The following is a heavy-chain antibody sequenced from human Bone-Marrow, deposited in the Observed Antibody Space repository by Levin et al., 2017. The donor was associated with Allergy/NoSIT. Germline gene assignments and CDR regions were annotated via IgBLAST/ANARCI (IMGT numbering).Heavy chain of an antibody. CDR1: GFTFSDYV. CDR2: IGGSDGTT. Sequence: VVSVKVSCAASGFTFSDYVMNWVRQASGKGLEWVSVIGGSDGTTYYADSVKGRFTISRDNSKNTLYLQMNSLRADDTAVYFCARTPGALVVTPYFDSWGQGTLVSVSS. J-gene: IGHJ4*02. D-gene: IGHD2-15*01. V-gene: IGHV3-23*01. CDR3: ARTPGALVVTPYFDS.